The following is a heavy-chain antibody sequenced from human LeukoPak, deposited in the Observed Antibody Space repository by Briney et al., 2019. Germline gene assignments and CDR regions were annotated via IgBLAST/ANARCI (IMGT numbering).Heavy chain of an antibody. CDR2: IYYSGST. CDR3: ARDHRGILTGYPLSWFGP. CDR1: GGSISSSSYY. D-gene: IGHD3-9*01. V-gene: IGHV4-39*07. J-gene: IGHJ5*02. Sequence: SETLSLTCTVSGGSISSSSYYWGWIRQPPGKGLEWIGSIYYSGSTYYNPSLKSRVTISVDTSKNQFSLKLSSVTAADTAVYYCARDHRGILTGYPLSWFGPWGQGTLVTVSS.